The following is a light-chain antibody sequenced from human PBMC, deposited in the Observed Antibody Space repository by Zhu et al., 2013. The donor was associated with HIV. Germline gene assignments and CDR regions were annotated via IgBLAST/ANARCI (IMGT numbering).Light chain of an antibody. Sequence: IQMTQSPSSLSASVGDRVTITCRASQYISSWLAWYQQRPGKAPKLLIYDASTLESGVPSRFSATGSGIEFTLTISSLQPDDFAIYYCQQCSNDWVFGQGTKVEIK. CDR2: DAS. CDR1: QYISSW. J-gene: IGKJ1*01. V-gene: IGKV1-5*01. CDR3: QQCSNDWV.